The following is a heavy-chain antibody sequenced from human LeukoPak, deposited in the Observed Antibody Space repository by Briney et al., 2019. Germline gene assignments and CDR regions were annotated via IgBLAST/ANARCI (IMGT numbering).Heavy chain of an antibody. Sequence: GGSLRLSCTASGFTFSSYAMNWVRQAPGKVLEWVSSISSGSTYISYADSLKGRFTISRDNAKNSLYLQMNSLRAEDTAVYYCARGGSSGPYYFDYWGQGTLVTVSS. J-gene: IGHJ4*02. CDR1: GFTFSSYA. CDR2: ISSGSTYI. V-gene: IGHV3-21*01. D-gene: IGHD3-22*01. CDR3: ARGGSSGPYYFDY.